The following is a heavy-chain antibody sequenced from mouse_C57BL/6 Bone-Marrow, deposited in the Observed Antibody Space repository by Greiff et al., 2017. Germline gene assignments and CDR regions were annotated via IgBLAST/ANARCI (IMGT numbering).Heavy chain of an antibody. V-gene: IGHV2-9-1*01. CDR3: ARWGYGSSHGYFDV. CDR2: IWTGGGT. J-gene: IGHJ1*03. Sequence: VQLVESGPGLVAPSQSLSITCTVSGFSLTSYAISWVRQPPGTGLEWLGVIWTGGGTNYNSALKSRLGISKDNSKSQGFVKRNRLRTDDTARYYCARWGYGSSHGYFDVGGTGTTVTVSS. CDR1: GFSLTSYA. D-gene: IGHD1-1*01.